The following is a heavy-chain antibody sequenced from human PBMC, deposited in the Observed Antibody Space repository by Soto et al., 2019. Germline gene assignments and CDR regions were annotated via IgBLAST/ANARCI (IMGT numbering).Heavy chain of an antibody. Sequence: ASETLSLTCVVSGGSFSDYKWTWIRQSPEKGLEWIGEIRHNGDTNSKPSLRSRLTMSLDTSKNQFSLLLSSVTSADTAVYFCAGGPDYGDYDAWGQGTLVTVSS. V-gene: IGHV4-34*01. CDR3: AGGPDYGDYDA. CDR2: IRHNGDT. J-gene: IGHJ5*02. D-gene: IGHD4-17*01. CDR1: GGSFSDYK.